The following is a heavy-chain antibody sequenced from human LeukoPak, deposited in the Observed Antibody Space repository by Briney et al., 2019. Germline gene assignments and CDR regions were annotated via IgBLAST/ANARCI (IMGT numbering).Heavy chain of an antibody. Sequence: ASVKVSCKASGYTFTSYYMHWVRQAPGQGLEWMVIINPSGGSTRYAQKFQGRVTMTRDTSTSTVYMELSSLRSEDTAVYYCARERGLSSQGDAFDIWGQGTMVTVSS. CDR3: ARERGLSSQGDAFDI. V-gene: IGHV1-46*01. D-gene: IGHD6-13*01. J-gene: IGHJ3*02. CDR2: INPSGGST. CDR1: GYTFTSYY.